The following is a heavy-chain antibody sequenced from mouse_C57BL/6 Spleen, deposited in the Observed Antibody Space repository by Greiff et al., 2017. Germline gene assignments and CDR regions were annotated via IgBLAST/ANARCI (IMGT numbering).Heavy chain of an antibody. CDR1: GYSFTAYN. CDR2: INPNYGTT. V-gene: IGHV1-39*01. J-gene: IGHJ1*03. Sequence: VQLQQSGPELVKPGASVKISCKASGYSFTAYNMTWVTQTNGTSLEWIGVINPNYGTTSYTQTFKGKATLTVDQASSTAYMQLNSLKSEDSAVYYCARSVVATRYFDVWGTATMVTVSA. D-gene: IGHD1-1*01. CDR3: ARSVVATRYFDV.